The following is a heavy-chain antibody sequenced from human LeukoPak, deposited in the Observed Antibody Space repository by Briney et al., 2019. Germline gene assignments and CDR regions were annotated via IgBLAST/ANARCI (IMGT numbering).Heavy chain of an antibody. CDR1: GYSFTSYA. J-gene: IGHJ4*02. Sequence: ASVKVSCKASGYSFTSYALHWVRQAPGQRLEWTGWNNAGNGTTKYSQEFQGRITITRDTSASTAYMELSSLRSEDMALYYCARGTYNWAFDYWGQGTLVTV. D-gene: IGHD1-20*01. CDR2: NNAGNGTT. CDR3: ARGTYNWAFDY. V-gene: IGHV1-3*02.